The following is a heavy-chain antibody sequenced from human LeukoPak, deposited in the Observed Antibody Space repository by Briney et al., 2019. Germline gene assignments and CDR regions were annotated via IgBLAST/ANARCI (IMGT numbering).Heavy chain of an antibody. Sequence: ASVKVSCKASGYTFTSYGISWVRQAPGQGLEWMGWISAYNGNTNYAQKLQGRVTMTTDTSTSTAYMELRSLRSDDTAVYYCARAQTTVVTLNWFDPWGQGTLVTVSS. D-gene: IGHD4-23*01. CDR3: ARAQTTVVTLNWFDP. CDR1: GYTFTSYG. CDR2: ISAYNGNT. V-gene: IGHV1-18*01. J-gene: IGHJ5*02.